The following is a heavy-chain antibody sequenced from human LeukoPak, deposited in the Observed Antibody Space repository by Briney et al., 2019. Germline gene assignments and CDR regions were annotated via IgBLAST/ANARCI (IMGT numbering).Heavy chain of an antibody. J-gene: IGHJ3*02. CDR1: GFTFNSYN. Sequence: GRSLRLSCAASGFTFNSYNMNWVRQAPGKGLEWVSYISSSSSTIYYADSVKGRFTISRDSAKTSLFLQMNSLRDEDTAVYYCARAYSSSSGRDAFDSWGLGTLVTVSS. CDR2: ISSSSSTI. V-gene: IGHV3-48*02. CDR3: ARAYSSSSGRDAFDS. D-gene: IGHD6-6*01.